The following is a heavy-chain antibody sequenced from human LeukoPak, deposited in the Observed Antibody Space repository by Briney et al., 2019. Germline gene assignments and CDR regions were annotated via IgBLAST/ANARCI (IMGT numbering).Heavy chain of an antibody. J-gene: IGHJ4*02. CDR1: GYTFTGYY. D-gene: IGHD6-19*01. CDR2: INPNSGGT. V-gene: IGHV1-2*07. CDR3: ARSSSGWYGEFDY. Sequence: ASVKVSCKASGYTFTGYYMHWVGQAPGQGREGMGWINPNSGGTNYARKFQGRVTMTRDTSISTAYMELSSLRSDDTAVYYCARSSSGWYGEFDYWGQGTLVTVSS.